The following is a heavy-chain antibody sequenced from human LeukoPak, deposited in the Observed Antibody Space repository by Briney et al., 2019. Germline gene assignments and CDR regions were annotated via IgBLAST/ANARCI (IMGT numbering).Heavy chain of an antibody. CDR3: AKDSQWDSSGYCYY. CDR2: ISWNSGSI. Sequence: GRSLRVSCAASGFTFDDYAMHWVRQAPGKGLERVSSISWNSGSIGYAESVKGRFTISRDNAENSLYLQMNSLRAEDTALYYCAKDSQWDSSGYCYYWGQGTLVTVSS. J-gene: IGHJ4*02. V-gene: IGHV3-9*01. D-gene: IGHD3-22*01. CDR1: GFTFDDYA.